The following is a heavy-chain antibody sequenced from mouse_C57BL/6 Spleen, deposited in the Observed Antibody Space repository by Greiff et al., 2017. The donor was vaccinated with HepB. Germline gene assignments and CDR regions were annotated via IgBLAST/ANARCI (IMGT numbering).Heavy chain of an antibody. Sequence: VQLQQPGAELVKPGASVKLSCKASGYTFTSYWMHWVKQRPGRGLEWMGRIDPNSGGTKYNEKFKSKATLTVDKPSSTAYMQLSSLTSEDSAVYYCAREDYGSSFQFAYWGQGTLVTVSA. CDR3: AREDYGSSFQFAY. V-gene: IGHV1-72*01. J-gene: IGHJ3*01. CDR1: GYTFTSYW. D-gene: IGHD1-1*01. CDR2: IDPNSGGT.